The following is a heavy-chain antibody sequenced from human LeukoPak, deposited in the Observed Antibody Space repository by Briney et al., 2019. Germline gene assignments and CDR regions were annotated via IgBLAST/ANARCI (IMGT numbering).Heavy chain of an antibody. D-gene: IGHD6-6*01. J-gene: IGHJ5*02. CDR1: GGSISSGGYY. CDR2: IYYSGST. CDR3: VRARLGQLVRWFDP. Sequence: SQTLSLTCTVSGGSISSGGYYWSWIRQHPGKGLEWIGYIYYSGSTYYNPSLKSRVTISVDTSKNQFSLKLSSVTAADTAVYYCVRARLGQLVRWFDPWGQGTLVTVSS. V-gene: IGHV4-31*03.